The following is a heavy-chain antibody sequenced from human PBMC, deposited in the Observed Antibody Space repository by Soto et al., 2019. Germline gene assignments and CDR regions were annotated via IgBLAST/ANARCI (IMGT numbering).Heavy chain of an antibody. J-gene: IGHJ4*02. D-gene: IGHD3-16*01. CDR1: GFSFSLFW. V-gene: IGHV3-7*03. CDR2: INEDGSEK. CDR3: ARTGWPQSSYYFDY. Sequence: EVQLAESGGGLVQPGGSPRLSCAASGFSFSLFWMSWVRQTPGKGLEWVANINEDGSEKFFADSVKGRFTISRDNAKNSLSLQMNSLTADDTAVYYCARTGWPQSSYYFDYWGQGTLVTVSS.